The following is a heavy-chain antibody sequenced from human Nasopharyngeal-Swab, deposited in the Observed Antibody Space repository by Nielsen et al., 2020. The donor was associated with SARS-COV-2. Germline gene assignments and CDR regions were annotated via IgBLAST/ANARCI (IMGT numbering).Heavy chain of an antibody. CDR3: ARGGGNYGNYYFDY. Sequence: GESLKISCAASGFTFSSYWMSWVRQAPGKGLEWVANIKQDGSEKYYVDSVKGRFTISRDNAKNSLYLQMNSLRVEDTAVYYCARGGGNYGNYYFDYWGQGTLVTVSS. D-gene: IGHD4-11*01. J-gene: IGHJ4*02. CDR2: IKQDGSEK. V-gene: IGHV3-7*01. CDR1: GFTFSSYW.